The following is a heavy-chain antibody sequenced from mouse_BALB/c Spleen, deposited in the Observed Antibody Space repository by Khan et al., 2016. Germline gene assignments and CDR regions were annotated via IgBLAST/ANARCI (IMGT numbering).Heavy chain of an antibody. V-gene: IGHV6-6*02. CDR1: GFTFSNYW. CDR3: TTGFAY. Sequence: EVQLEVSGGGLVQPGGSMKLSCVASGFTFSNYWMNWVRQSPEKGLEWVAEIRLKSNNYATHYAESVKGRFTISRDASKSSVYLQMNNLRAEDTGIYYCTTGFAYWGQGTLVTVSA. J-gene: IGHJ3*01. CDR2: IRLKSNNYAT.